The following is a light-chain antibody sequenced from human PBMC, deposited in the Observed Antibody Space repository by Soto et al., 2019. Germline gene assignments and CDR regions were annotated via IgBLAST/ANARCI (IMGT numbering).Light chain of an antibody. V-gene: IGLV1-51*01. CDR1: SSNIGNNY. CDR2: ENN. CDR3: GTWDSSLSAGV. J-gene: IGLJ1*01. Sequence: QSVLTQPPSVSAAPGQKVTISYSGSSSNIGNNYVSWYQQLPGTAPKLLIYENNKRPSGIPDRFSGSKFGTSATLGITGLQAGDEADFYCGTWDSSLSAGVFGTGTKLTVL.